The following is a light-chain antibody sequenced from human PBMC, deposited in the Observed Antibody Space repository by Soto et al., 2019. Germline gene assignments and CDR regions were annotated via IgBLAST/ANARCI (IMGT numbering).Light chain of an antibody. V-gene: IGKV3-11*01. Sequence: IVLTQSPATLSLSPGEGATLSCRASQSIGDYVAWFQQKPGQAPRLLIYDGSNRAVGIPARFSGSASGTDSTLTISSLEPEDFAVYYCQQRSAWPLTIGGGTRVEI. CDR2: DGS. J-gene: IGKJ4*01. CDR3: QQRSAWPLT. CDR1: QSIGDY.